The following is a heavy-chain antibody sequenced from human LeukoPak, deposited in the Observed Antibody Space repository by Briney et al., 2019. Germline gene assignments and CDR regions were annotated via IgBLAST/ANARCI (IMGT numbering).Heavy chain of an antibody. CDR1: GNYW. CDR2: INSDGSST. Sequence: GGSLRLSCAASGNYWMHWVRQAPGKGLVWVSHINSDGSSTSYADSVKGRFTTSRDNAKNTLYLQMNSLRAEDTAVYYCARDTDTVTTILDYWGQGTLVTVSS. J-gene: IGHJ4*02. CDR3: ARDTDTVTTILDY. V-gene: IGHV3-74*01. D-gene: IGHD4-17*01.